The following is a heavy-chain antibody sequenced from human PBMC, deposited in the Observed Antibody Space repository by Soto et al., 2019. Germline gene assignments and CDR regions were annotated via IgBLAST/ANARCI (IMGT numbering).Heavy chain of an antibody. V-gene: IGHV4-39*01. CDR2: IYYSGST. D-gene: IGHD3-9*01. Sequence: LPNSVSAGIPRPKRYFCGWLRHPPGKGLELIGSIYYSGSTYYNPSLKSRVTISVDTSKNQFSLKLSSVTAADTAVYYCARHKIRYFDWFYYFGMDVWGQGTTVT. CDR3: ARHKIRYFDWFYYFGMDV. J-gene: IGHJ6*02. CDR1: AGIPRPKRYF.